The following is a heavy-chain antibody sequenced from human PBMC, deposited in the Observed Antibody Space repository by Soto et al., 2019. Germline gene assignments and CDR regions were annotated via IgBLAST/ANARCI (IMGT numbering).Heavy chain of an antibody. D-gene: IGHD3-22*01. Sequence: PGGSLRLSCAASGFTFSSYRMNWVRQAPGKGLEWVSYISSSSRTIYYADSVKGRSTISRDNAKNSLYLQMNSLRDEDTAVYYCGFGYYYDIDYWGQGTLVTVSS. V-gene: IGHV3-48*02. CDR2: ISSSSRTI. J-gene: IGHJ4*02. CDR3: GFGYYYDIDY. CDR1: GFTFSSYR.